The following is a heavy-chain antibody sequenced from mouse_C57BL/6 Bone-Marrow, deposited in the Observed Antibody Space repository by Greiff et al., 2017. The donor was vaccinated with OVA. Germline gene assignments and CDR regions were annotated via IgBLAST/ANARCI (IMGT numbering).Heavy chain of an antibody. CDR3: ARELGRAYWYVDV. D-gene: IGHD4-1*01. J-gene: IGHJ1*03. CDR1: GYTFTSYW. CDR2: IDPSDSYT. V-gene: IGHV1-50*01. Sequence: VQLQQPGAELVKPGASVKLSCKASGYTFTSYWMQWVKQRPGQGLEWIGEIDPSDSYTNYNQKFKGKATLTVDTSSSTAYMQLSSLTSEDSAVYYCARELGRAYWYVDVWGTGTTVTVSS.